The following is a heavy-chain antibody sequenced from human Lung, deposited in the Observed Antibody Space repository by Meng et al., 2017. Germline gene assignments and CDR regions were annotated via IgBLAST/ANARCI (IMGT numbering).Heavy chain of an antibody. CDR2: INAVFGTT. V-gene: IGHV1-69*13. CDR3: ARKDGNCISTTCYSFDY. J-gene: IGHJ4*02. CDR1: GGIFSNYV. Sequence: SVKVSCKALGGIFSNYVIGWVRQAPGQGLEWMGGINAVFGTTNYAQKFQDRVTITSDESTSTVYMELTRLTSEDTAVYFCARKDGNCISTTCYSFDYWGQGTLVTVSS. D-gene: IGHD2-2*01.